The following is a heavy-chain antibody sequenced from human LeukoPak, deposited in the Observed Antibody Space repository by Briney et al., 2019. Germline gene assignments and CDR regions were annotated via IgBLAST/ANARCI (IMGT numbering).Heavy chain of an antibody. CDR2: ISGSGGST. Sequence: GGSLRLSCAASGFTFSRYAMIWVRQAPGKGLEWVSAISGSGGSTYYADSVKGRFTISRDNSKNTLYLQMNSLRAEDTAVYYCAKERSDYYGSGSYRDYWGQGTLVIVSS. J-gene: IGHJ4*02. CDR3: AKERSDYYGSGSYRDY. D-gene: IGHD3-10*01. V-gene: IGHV3-23*01. CDR1: GFTFSRYA.